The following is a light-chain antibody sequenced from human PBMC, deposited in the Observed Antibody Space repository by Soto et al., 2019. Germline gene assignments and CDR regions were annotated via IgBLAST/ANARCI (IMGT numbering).Light chain of an antibody. CDR2: GAS. V-gene: IGKV3-20*01. CDR3: QQYADSPLT. Sequence: DIVLTQSPDTLSLSPGERATLSCRASETVRNTFLAWYQQKPGQAPRLLIYGASSRAIGIPDRFSGSGSGADFTLTISRLEPEDFALYFCQQYADSPLTFGGGSKVEIK. CDR1: ETVRNTF. J-gene: IGKJ4*01.